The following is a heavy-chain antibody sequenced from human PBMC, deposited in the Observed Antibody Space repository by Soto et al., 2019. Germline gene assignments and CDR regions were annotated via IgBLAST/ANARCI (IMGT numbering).Heavy chain of an antibody. CDR2: IIPIFGTA. J-gene: IGHJ3*02. CDR3: AGRPGAQPPDAFDI. D-gene: IGHD7-27*01. V-gene: IGHV1-69*12. Sequence: QVQLVQSGAEVKKPGSSVKVSCKASGGTFSSYAISWVRQAPGQGLEWMGGIIPIFGTANYAQKFQGRVTITADESTSTAYMEMSSLRSEDTAVYYCAGRPGAQPPDAFDIWGQRTMVTVSS. CDR1: GGTFSSYA.